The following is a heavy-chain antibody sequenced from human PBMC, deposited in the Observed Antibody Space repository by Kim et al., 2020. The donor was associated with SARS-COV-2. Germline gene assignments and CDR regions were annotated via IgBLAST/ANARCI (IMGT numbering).Heavy chain of an antibody. CDR2: LYQSGGT. V-gene: IGHV4-30-2*01. Sequence: SETLSLTCAVSGASISSGSYSWSWIRQPQGQGLDWIASLYQSGGTYYNPYLKSRATISVDRSKNQFSLTLTSVTAADSAVYYCTQRPHRDYFDYRGQVT. CDR1: GASISSGSYS. CDR3: TQRPHRDYFDY. D-gene: IGHD1-1*01. J-gene: IGHJ4*02.